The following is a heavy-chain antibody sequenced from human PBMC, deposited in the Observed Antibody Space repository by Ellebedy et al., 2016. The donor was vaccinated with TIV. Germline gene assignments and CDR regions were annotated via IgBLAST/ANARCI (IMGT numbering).Heavy chain of an antibody. CDR2: IKPDGSEK. J-gene: IGHJ6*02. Sequence: GESLKISCAASGFTFSNYWMTLVRQAPGKGLEWVANIKPDGSEKYYVDSLRGRFTMSRDNANNTLYLEMKSLRVEATAVYYCARDHKGYYGMDVWGQGTTVIVSS. CDR3: ARDHKGYYGMDV. V-gene: IGHV3-7*01. CDR1: GFTFSNYW.